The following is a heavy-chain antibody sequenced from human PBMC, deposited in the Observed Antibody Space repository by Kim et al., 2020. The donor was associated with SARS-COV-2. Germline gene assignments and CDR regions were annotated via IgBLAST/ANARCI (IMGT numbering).Heavy chain of an antibody. Sequence: SVKVSCKASGGTFSSYAINWVRQAPGQGLEWMGGIIPMFGTTNYAQKFLGIITFTADESTSTAYMELTSLRSKDTAVYYCARGARPDGLSYFYDYMDVWGKGTTVTGSS. CDR3: ARGARPDGLSYFYDYMDV. CDR1: GGTFSSYA. V-gene: IGHV1-69*13. D-gene: IGHD6-6*01. J-gene: IGHJ6*03. CDR2: IIPMFGTT.